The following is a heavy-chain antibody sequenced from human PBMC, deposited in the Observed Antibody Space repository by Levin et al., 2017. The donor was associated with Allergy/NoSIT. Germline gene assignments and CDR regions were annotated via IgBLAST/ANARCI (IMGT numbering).Heavy chain of an antibody. CDR1: GGSISSYY. J-gene: IGHJ3*02. Sequence: SETLSLTCTVSGGSISSYYWSWIRQPPGKGLEWIGYIYYSGSTNYNPSLKSRVTISVDTSKNQFSLKLSSVTAADTAVYYCARDYPALDAFDIWGQGTMVTVSS. CDR3: ARDYPALDAFDI. CDR2: IYYSGST. V-gene: IGHV4-59*01. D-gene: IGHD2-2*01.